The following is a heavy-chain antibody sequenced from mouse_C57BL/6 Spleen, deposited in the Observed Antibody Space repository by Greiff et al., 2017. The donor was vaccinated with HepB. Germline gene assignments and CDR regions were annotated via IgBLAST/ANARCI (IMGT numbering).Heavy chain of an antibody. CDR3: TRVRPYFDY. CDR1: GYTFTDYE. CDR2: IDPETGGT. V-gene: IGHV1-15*01. J-gene: IGHJ2*01. Sequence: QVTLKESGAELVRPGASVTLSCKASGYTFTDYEMHWVKQTPVHGLEWIGAIDPETGGTAYNQKFKGKAILTADKSSSTAYMELRSLTSEDSAVYYFTRVRPYFDYWGQGTTLTVSS.